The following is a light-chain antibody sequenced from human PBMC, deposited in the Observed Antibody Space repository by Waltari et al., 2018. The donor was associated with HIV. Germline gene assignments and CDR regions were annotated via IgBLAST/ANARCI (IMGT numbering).Light chain of an antibody. J-gene: IGKJ1*01. Sequence: EIVLTQSPGTLSFSPGERATLSCRASQSVTSNSLAWFQQKPGQAPRLLIYGASSRATGTPDRFSAGGSGTDFTLTISGLEPEDFAVYFCHQYGSSPWTFGQGAKVEIK. V-gene: IGKV3-20*01. CDR3: HQYGSSPWT. CDR2: GAS. CDR1: QSVTSNS.